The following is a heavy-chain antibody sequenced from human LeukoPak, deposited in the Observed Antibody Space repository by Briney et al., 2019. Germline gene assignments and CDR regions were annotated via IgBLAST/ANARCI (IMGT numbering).Heavy chain of an antibody. J-gene: IGHJ4*02. Sequence: PGGSLRLSCAASGSTFSSYGMHWVRQAPGKGLEWVAVIWYDGSNKYYADSVKGRFTISRDNSKNTLYLQMNSLRAEDTAVYYCAKYPRDYSNYYLDYWGQGTLVTVSS. V-gene: IGHV3-33*06. D-gene: IGHD4-11*01. CDR1: GSTFSSYG. CDR2: IWYDGSNK. CDR3: AKYPRDYSNYYLDY.